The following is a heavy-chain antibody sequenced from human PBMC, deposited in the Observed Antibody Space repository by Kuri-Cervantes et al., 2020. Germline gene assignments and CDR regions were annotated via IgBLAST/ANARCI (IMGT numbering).Heavy chain of an antibody. CDR3: AMRSGSYWGDAFDI. CDR1: GFTFSSYS. D-gene: IGHD1-26*01. J-gene: IGHJ3*02. V-gene: IGHV3-48*02. Sequence: GESLKISCAASGFTFSSYSMNWVRQAPGKGLEWVSYISSSSSTIYYADSVKGRFTISRDNAKNSLYLQMNSLRDEDMAVYYCAMRSGSYWGDAFDIWGQGTMVTVSS. CDR2: ISSSSSTI.